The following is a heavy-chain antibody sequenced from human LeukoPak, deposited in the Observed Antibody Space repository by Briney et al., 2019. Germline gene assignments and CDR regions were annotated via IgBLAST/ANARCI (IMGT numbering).Heavy chain of an antibody. D-gene: IGHD3-10*01. CDR1: GGSISSSSYY. Sequence: SETLSLTCTVSGGSISSSSYYWGWIRQPPGKGLEWIGSIYYSGSTYYNPSLKSRVTISVDTSKNQFSLKLSSVTAADTAVYYCATMVRGVDDYWGQGTLVTVSS. J-gene: IGHJ4*02. V-gene: IGHV4-39*01. CDR3: ATMVRGVDDY. CDR2: IYYSGST.